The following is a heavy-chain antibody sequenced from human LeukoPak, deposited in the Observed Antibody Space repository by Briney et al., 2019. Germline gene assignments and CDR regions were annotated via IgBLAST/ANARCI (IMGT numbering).Heavy chain of an antibody. CDR3: TRVAYRYVINDWSRTGLGAYPTKYYDHMDV. D-gene: IGHD5-18*01. J-gene: IGHJ6*03. Sequence: SETLSLTCAVYGGSFSDYYWSWIRQPPGKGLEWIGEINPSGSTNYSPSLKSRVTISVDTSKNQFSLKLSSVAAADTAVYFCTRVAYRYVINDWSRTGLGAYPTKYYDHMDVWDKGTTVTVSS. CDR1: GGSFSDYY. V-gene: IGHV4-34*01. CDR2: INPSGST.